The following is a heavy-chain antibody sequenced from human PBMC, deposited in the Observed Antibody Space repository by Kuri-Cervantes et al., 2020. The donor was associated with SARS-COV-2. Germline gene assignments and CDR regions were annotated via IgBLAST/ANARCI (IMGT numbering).Heavy chain of an antibody. CDR3: ARPDCTINGVCFMDV. D-gene: IGHD2-8*01. CDR2: ISYDGTNK. CDR1: GFTFSSYA. J-gene: IGHJ6*02. V-gene: IGHV3-30-3*01. Sequence: GESLKISCAASGFTFSSYAMHWVRQAPGKGLEWVALISYDGTNKFYADSVEGRFTISRDNSRNTLYLQMNSLRAEDTAVFYCARPDCTINGVCFMDVWGQGTTVTVSS.